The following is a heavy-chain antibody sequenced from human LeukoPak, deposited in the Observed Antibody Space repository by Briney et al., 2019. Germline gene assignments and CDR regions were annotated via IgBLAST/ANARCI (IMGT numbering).Heavy chain of an antibody. D-gene: IGHD3-10*01. CDR2: ISTRDFI. J-gene: IGHJ4*02. CDR1: GFTFSDYY. V-gene: IGHV3-69-1*01. Sequence: GGSLRLSCAASGFTFSDYYMNWVRQAPGKGLEWVSAISTRDFINYADSVKGRFTVSRDHAKDSLYLQMNSLRAEDTAVYYCARILGDNGYGSGFFDYWGQAALVTVSS. CDR3: ARILGDNGYGSGFFDY.